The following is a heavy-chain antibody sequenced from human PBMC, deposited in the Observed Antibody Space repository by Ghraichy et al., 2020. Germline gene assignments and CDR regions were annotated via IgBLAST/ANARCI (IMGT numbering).Heavy chain of an antibody. CDR1: GFTFSNYW. CDR3: ATDGPSAHGPDFDN. CDR2: IRGDGGST. Sequence: LSLTCAASGFTFSNYWMHWVRQAPGKGLVRVSGIRGDGGSTNYADSVKGRFTISRDNAKNTVYLQMNSLRAEDTAVYYCATDGPSAHGPDFDNWGQGTLVTVSS. J-gene: IGHJ4*02. V-gene: IGHV3-74*01.